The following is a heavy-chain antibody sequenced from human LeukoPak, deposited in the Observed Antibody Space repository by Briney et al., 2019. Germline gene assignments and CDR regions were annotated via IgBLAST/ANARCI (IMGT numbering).Heavy chain of an antibody. CDR1: GFTFSSYA. V-gene: IGHV3-64*01. D-gene: IGHD5-18*01. Sequence: GGSLRLSCVASGFTFSSYAMHWVRQAPGKGLEYVSAISSNGGSTYYANSVKGRFTISRDNSKNTLYLQMGSLRAEDMAVYYCARAHTAMVGYDYWGQGTLVTVSS. CDR3: ARAHTAMVGYDY. J-gene: IGHJ4*02. CDR2: ISSNGGST.